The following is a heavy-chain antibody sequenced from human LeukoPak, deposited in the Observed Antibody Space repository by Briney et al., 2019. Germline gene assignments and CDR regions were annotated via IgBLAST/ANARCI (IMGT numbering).Heavy chain of an antibody. V-gene: IGHV3-7*01. J-gene: IGHJ4*02. CDR2: IKQDGSEK. Sequence: GGSLRLSCAASGFTFSSYWMSWVRQAPGKGLEWVANIKQDGSEKYYVDSVKGRFTISRDNAKNSLYLQMNSLRAEDTAVYYCAREVTIFGVVGDYWGQGTLVTVSS. CDR1: GFTFSSYW. CDR3: AREVTIFGVVGDY. D-gene: IGHD3-3*01.